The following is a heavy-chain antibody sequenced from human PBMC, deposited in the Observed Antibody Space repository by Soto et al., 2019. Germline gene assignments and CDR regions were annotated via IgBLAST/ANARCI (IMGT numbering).Heavy chain of an antibody. CDR2: IYHSGST. Sequence: SETLSLTCAVSSGSISGSNWWSWVRQPPGKGLEWIGEIYHSGSTNYNPSLKSRVTISVDKSKNQFSLKLSSVTAADTAVYYCARWSESIAAAGTVRGYNWFDPWGQGTLVTVSS. CDR3: ARWSESIAAAGTVRGYNWFDP. CDR1: SGSISGSNW. V-gene: IGHV4-4*02. D-gene: IGHD6-13*01. J-gene: IGHJ5*02.